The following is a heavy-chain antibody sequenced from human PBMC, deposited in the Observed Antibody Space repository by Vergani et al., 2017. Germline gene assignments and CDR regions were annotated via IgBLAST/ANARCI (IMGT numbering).Heavy chain of an antibody. CDR1: GGTFSSYA. Sequence: QVQLVQSGAEVKKPGSSVKVSCKASGGTFSSYAISWVRQAPGQGLEWMGGILPIFGTANYAQKFQGRVTITADESTSTAYMELSSLRSEDTAVYYCARGTLAAAGTRGAFDIWGQGTMVTVSS. D-gene: IGHD6-13*01. J-gene: IGHJ3*02. CDR3: ARGTLAAAGTRGAFDI. V-gene: IGHV1-69*01. CDR2: ILPIFGTA.